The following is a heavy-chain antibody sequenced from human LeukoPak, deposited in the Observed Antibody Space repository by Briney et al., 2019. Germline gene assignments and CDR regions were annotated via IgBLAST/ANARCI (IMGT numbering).Heavy chain of an antibody. V-gene: IGHV1-69*05. CDR2: IIPIFGTA. J-gene: IGHJ4*02. Sequence: SVKVSCKASGYTFTSYGISWVRQAPGQGLEWMGGIIPIFGTANYAQKFQGRVTITTDESTSTAYMELSSLRSEDTAVYYCARGAWRYYDSSGYHYFDYWGQGTLVTVSS. CDR1: GYTFTSYG. D-gene: IGHD3-22*01. CDR3: ARGAWRYYDSSGYHYFDY.